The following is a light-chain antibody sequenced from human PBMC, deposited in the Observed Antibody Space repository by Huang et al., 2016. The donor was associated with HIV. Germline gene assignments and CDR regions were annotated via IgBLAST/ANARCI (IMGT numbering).Light chain of an antibody. V-gene: IGKV2-28*01. CDR1: QSLLRSNGYNY. CDR2: LAS. Sequence: DIVMTQSPLSLPVTPGEPASISWRSSQSLLRSNGYNYLDWYVQKPGQSPQLLIYLASRRASGVPDRLSGSGSGTYFTLKISRVEAEDVGVYYCMQALQTQWTFGQGTKVEIK. CDR3: MQALQTQWT. J-gene: IGKJ1*01.